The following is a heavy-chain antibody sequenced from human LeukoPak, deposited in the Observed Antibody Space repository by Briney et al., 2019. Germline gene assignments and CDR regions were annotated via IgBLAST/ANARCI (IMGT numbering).Heavy chain of an antibody. CDR2: IYWDDDK. Sequence: ESGPTLVNPTQTLTLTCTFSGFSLSTDEVGVGWIRQPPGKALEWLTLIYWDDDKRYSPSLKSRLTIIKDTSKNQVVLTMTNMHPVDTATYFCAHQMPLGYVFDYWGQGTLVTVSS. CDR1: GFSLSTDEVG. V-gene: IGHV2-5*02. D-gene: IGHD5-18*01. CDR3: AHQMPLGYVFDY. J-gene: IGHJ4*02.